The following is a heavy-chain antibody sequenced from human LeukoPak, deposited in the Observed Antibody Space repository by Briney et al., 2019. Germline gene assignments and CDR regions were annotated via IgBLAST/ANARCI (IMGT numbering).Heavy chain of an antibody. CDR3: ARQKYCSGASCFVVTDPFES. Sequence: GESLKISCKAAGYIFASYWIGWVRQIPGKGLKWLGIIYPSDSHTRSSPSFQGQVTFPVEQSTNTAFLQWSTLRASDSAIYYCARQKYCSGASCFVVTDPFESCGEGAHVIVSA. V-gene: IGHV5-51*01. D-gene: IGHD2-15*01. CDR1: GYIFASYW. CDR2: IYPSDSHT. J-gene: IGHJ4*02.